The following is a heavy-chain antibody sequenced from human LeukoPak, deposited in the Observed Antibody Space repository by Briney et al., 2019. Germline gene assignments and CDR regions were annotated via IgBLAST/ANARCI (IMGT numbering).Heavy chain of an antibody. D-gene: IGHD2-2*01. V-gene: IGHV1-2*02. CDR3: ARDFLGTSCYDY. Sequence: ASVKVSCKASGYTFTGYYMHWVRQAPGQGLEWMGWINPNSGGTNYAQKFQGRVTMTRDTSISTAYMELSRLRSDDTAVYYCARDFLGTSCYDYWGQGTLVTVSS. J-gene: IGHJ4*02. CDR1: GYTFTGYY. CDR2: INPNSGGT.